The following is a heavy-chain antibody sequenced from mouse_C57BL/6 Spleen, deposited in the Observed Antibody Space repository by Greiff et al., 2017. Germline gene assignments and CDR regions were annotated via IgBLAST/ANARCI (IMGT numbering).Heavy chain of an antibody. D-gene: IGHD1-1*01. Sequence: QVHVKQSGTELVKPGASVKLSCKASGYTFTSYWMHWVKQRPGQGLEWIGNINPSNGGTNYNEKFKSKATLTVDKSSSTAYMQLSSLTSEDSAVYYCARRDYGSSYGFAYWGQGTLVTVSA. J-gene: IGHJ3*01. CDR2: INPSNGGT. CDR3: ARRDYGSSYGFAY. V-gene: IGHV1-53*01. CDR1: GYTFTSYW.